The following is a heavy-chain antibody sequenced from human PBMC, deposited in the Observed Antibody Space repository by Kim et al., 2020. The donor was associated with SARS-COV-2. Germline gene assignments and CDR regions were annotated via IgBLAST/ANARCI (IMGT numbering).Heavy chain of an antibody. Sequence: DSVERRITISRDNSKNTLYLEMNSLRTEDTAMYYCARVHMTTVTTGAFDIWGQGTMVTVSS. CDR3: ARVHMTTVTTGAFDI. V-gene: IGHV3-30*01. J-gene: IGHJ3*02. D-gene: IGHD4-17*01.